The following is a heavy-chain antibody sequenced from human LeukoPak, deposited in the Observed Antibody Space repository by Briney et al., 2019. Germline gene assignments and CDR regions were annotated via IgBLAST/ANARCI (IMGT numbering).Heavy chain of an antibody. CDR2: ISYDGSNK. V-gene: IGHV3-30*18. D-gene: IGHD6-25*01. Sequence: GGSLRLSCAASGFTFSSYGMHWVRQAPGKGLEWVAVISYDGSNKYYADSVKGRFTISRDNSKNTLYLQVNSLKTEDTAVYYCTKEGDGAARFAFDIWGQGTMVTVSS. CDR1: GFTFSSYG. J-gene: IGHJ3*02. CDR3: TKEGDGAARFAFDI.